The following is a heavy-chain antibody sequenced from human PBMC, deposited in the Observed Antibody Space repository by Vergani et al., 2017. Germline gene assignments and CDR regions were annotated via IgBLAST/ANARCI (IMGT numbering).Heavy chain of an antibody. CDR1: GGSMSGYY. V-gene: IGHV4-59*01. J-gene: IGHJ5*02. CDR2: MYHSGST. D-gene: IGHD3-10*01. CDR3: GRVADFYGLGSRLLDL. Sequence: QVRLQESGPGLVKPSETLSLTCSVSGGSMSGYYWSWIRQPPGKELEWIGYMYHSGSTNYNPSLETRFTISGDTSKNQFSLKLISVTAADTAVYYYGRVADFYGLGSRLLDLWGQGILVTVSS.